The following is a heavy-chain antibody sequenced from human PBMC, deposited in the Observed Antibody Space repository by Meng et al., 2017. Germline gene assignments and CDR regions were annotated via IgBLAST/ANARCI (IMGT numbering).Heavy chain of an antibody. Sequence: GGSLRLSCAASGFTFSSYWMSWVRQAPGKGLEWVANIKQDGSEKYYVDSVKGRFTISRDNAKNSLYLQMNSLRAEDTAVYYCARGYVWYSSGWSFDYWGQGNLVNGAS. J-gene: IGHJ4*02. CDR1: GFTFSSYW. D-gene: IGHD6-19*01. V-gene: IGHV3-7*04. CDR2: IKQDGSEK. CDR3: ARGYVWYSSGWSFDY.